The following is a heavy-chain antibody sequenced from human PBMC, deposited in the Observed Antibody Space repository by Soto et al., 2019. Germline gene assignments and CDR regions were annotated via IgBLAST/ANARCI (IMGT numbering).Heavy chain of an antibody. D-gene: IGHD6-19*01. CDR2: IYYSVST. J-gene: IGHJ4*02. V-gene: IGHV4-61*01. Sequence: SETLSLTCTVSGGSVSSGSYYWSWIRQPPGKGLEWIGYIYYSVSTNYNPSLKSRVTISVDTSKNQFSLMVSSVTAADTAVYYCASYSSGWYDVIYWGQGTLVTVSS. CDR3: ASYSSGWYDVIY. CDR1: GGSVSSGSYY.